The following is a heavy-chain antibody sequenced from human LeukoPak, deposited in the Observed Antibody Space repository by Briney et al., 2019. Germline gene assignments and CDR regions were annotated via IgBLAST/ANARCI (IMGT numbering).Heavy chain of an antibody. CDR1: GFTFSSYG. J-gene: IGHJ4*02. D-gene: IGHD2-2*01. CDR3: AKDYCSSTSYYGGSSDY. V-gene: IGHV3-30*18. CDR2: ISYDGSNK. Sequence: GRSLRLSCAASGFTFSSYGMHWVRQAPGKGLEWVAVISYDGSNKYYADSVKGRFTISGDNSKNTLYLQMNSLRAEDTAVYYCAKDYCSSTSYYGGSSDYWGQGTLVTVSS.